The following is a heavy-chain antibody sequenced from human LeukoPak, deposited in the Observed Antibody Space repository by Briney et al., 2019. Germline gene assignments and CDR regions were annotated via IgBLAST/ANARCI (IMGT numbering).Heavy chain of an antibody. Sequence: SETPSLTCSVSGGSISSYYWSWIRQPPGKGLEWIGYIYYKYSGSTIYNPSLKSRVTISVDTSENQFSLNLTSVTATDTAVYYCARSGYSYGDYFDYWGQGALVTVSS. CDR2: IYYKYSGST. V-gene: IGHV4-59*08. CDR3: ARSGYSYGDYFDY. CDR1: GGSISSYY. J-gene: IGHJ4*02. D-gene: IGHD5-18*01.